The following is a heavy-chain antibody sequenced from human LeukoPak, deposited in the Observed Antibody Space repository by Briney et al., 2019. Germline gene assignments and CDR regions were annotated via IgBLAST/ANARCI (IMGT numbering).Heavy chain of an antibody. D-gene: IGHD4-17*01. Sequence: EINHSGSTNYNPSLKSRVTISVATSKNQFSLKLSSVTAADTAVYYCASSGRMTTVTTAFHYWGQGTLVTVSS. J-gene: IGHJ4*02. CDR3: ASSGRMTTVTTAFHY. CDR2: INHSGST. V-gene: IGHV4-34*01.